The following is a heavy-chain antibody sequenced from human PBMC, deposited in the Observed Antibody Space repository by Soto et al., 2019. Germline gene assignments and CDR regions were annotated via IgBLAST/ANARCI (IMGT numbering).Heavy chain of an antibody. V-gene: IGHV4-31*03. CDR1: GGSISTGGYY. D-gene: IGHD1-26*01. CDR2: IYHSGMT. CDR3: ATVRWELHDAFDI. Sequence: QVQLQESGPGLVKPSQTLSLTCTVSGGSISTGGYYWSWIRQHPGRGLEWIGYIYHSGMTYSNPSLQSRVALSIDTSKNQCSLKLSSVTAADTAVYYCATVRWELHDAFDIWGQGTRVRVSS. J-gene: IGHJ3*02.